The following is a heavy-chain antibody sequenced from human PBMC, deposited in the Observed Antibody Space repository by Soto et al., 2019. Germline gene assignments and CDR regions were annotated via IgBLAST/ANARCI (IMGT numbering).Heavy chain of an antibody. V-gene: IGHV3-11*01. Sequence: QVQLVESGGGLVKPGGSLRLSCTASGFSFGDYYMSWIRQAPGKGPEWISYISGSGRTIDFADSVKGRFTISRDNANKSLYLHMNSLSAEDTAVYYCARDHGNWFDPWGQGTLVSVSS. CDR3: ARDHGNWFDP. J-gene: IGHJ5*02. CDR2: ISGSGRTI. CDR1: GFSFGDYY.